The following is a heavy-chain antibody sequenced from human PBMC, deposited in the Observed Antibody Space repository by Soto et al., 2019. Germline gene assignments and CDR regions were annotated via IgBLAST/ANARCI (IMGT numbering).Heavy chain of an antibody. V-gene: IGHV4-34*01. Sequence: SGTLSLTCAVYGGSFSGYYWSWIRQPPGKGLEWIGEINHSGSTYYNPSLKSRVTISVDTSKNQFSLKLSSVTAADTAVYYCARRGDGYNYRTFDYWGQGTLVTVSS. CDR1: GGSFSGYY. D-gene: IGHD5-12*01. J-gene: IGHJ4*02. CDR2: INHSGST. CDR3: ARRGDGYNYRTFDY.